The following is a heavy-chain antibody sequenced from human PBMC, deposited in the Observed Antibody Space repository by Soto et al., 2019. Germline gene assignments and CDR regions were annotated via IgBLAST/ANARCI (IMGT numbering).Heavy chain of an antibody. J-gene: IGHJ6*02. CDR1: GFTFSSYG. Sequence: QVQLVESGGGVVQPGRSLRLSCGASGFTFSSYGMHWVRQAPGKGLEWVAVISYDGSNKYYADSVKGRFTISRDNSKNTLYLQMNSLRAEDTAVYYCAKDVVVGATTGLGDYYYYYGMDVWGQGTTVTVSS. D-gene: IGHD1-26*01. CDR2: ISYDGSNK. V-gene: IGHV3-30*18. CDR3: AKDVVVGATTGLGDYYYYYGMDV.